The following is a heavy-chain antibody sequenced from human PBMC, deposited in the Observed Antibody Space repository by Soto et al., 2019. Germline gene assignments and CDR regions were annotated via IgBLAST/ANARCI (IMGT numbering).Heavy chain of an antibody. D-gene: IGHD6-13*01. Sequence: SATLSLTCAVYGGSFSGYYWSWIRQPPGKGLEWIGEINHSGSTNYNPSLKSRVTISVDTSKNQFSLKLSSVTAADTAVYYCARRSRDSSSWCFDYWGQGTLVTVSS. J-gene: IGHJ4*02. CDR1: GGSFSGYY. CDR3: ARRSRDSSSWCFDY. V-gene: IGHV4-34*01. CDR2: INHSGST.